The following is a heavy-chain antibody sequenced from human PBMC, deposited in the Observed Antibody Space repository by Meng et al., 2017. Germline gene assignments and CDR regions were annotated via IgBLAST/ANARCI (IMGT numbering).Heavy chain of an antibody. Sequence: QVELIQYGAELKKPCASVKVSCKASGYTFTSYASNWVRQAPGQGREWMGWINTNTGNPTYAHGFTGRFVFSLDTSVSTAYLQISSLKAEDTAVYYCARRYYYDSSGYYFYVFGYWGQGTLVTVSS. CDR1: GYTFTSYA. J-gene: IGHJ4*02. CDR2: INTNTGNP. D-gene: IGHD3-22*01. CDR3: ARRYYYDSSGYYFYVFGY. V-gene: IGHV7-4-1*02.